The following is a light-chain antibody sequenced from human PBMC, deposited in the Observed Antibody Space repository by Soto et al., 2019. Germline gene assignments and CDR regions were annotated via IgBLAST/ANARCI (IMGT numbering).Light chain of an antibody. V-gene: IGLV1-47*01. Sequence: QSVLTQPPSASGTPGQRVTISCSGSSSNVGNNYVYWYQQLPVTAPRLLIYRNNERPSGVPDRFSGSKSGTSASLAISGLRSEDEAHYYCGAWDASLSGFWVFGGGTKLTVL. CDR1: SSNVGNNY. CDR2: RNN. CDR3: GAWDASLSGFWV. J-gene: IGLJ3*02.